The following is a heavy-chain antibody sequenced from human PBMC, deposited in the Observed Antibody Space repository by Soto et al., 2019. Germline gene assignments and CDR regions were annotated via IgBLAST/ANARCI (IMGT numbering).Heavy chain of an antibody. Sequence: GGSLRLSCAASGFTFSSYAMHWVRQAPGKGLEWVAVISYDGSNKYYADSVKGRFTISRDNSKNTLYLQMNSLRAEDTAVYYCARDRAVVGVVDYWGQGTLVTVSS. CDR2: ISYDGSNK. CDR3: ARDRAVVGVVDY. J-gene: IGHJ4*02. D-gene: IGHD6-19*01. CDR1: GFTFSSYA. V-gene: IGHV3-30-3*01.